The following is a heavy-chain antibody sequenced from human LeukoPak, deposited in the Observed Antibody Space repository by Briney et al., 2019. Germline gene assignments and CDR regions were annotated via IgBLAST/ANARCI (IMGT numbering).Heavy chain of an antibody. Sequence: GGSLRLSCAASGFTVSSNYMSWVRQAPGKGREWVSVIYSGGSTYYADSVKGRFTISRDNSKNTLYLQMNSLRAEDTAVYYCATSNYRYFDYWGQGTLVTVSS. CDR1: GFTVSSNY. D-gene: IGHD4-11*01. J-gene: IGHJ4*02. V-gene: IGHV3-53*01. CDR3: ATSNYRYFDY. CDR2: IYSGGST.